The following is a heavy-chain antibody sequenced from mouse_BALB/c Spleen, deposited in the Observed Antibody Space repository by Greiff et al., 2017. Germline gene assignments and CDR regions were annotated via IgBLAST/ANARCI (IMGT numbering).Heavy chain of an antibody. CDR1: GFTFSSFG. CDR2: ISSGSSTI. CDR3: AREGCYQAMDY. Sequence: EVQGVESGGGLVQPGGSRKLSCAASGFTFSSFGMDWVRQAPEKGLEWVAYISSGSSTIYYAETVKGRFTISRDNPKNTLFLQMTSLRSEDTAMYYCAREGCYQAMDYWGQGTSVTVSS. J-gene: IGHJ4*01. V-gene: IGHV5-17*02.